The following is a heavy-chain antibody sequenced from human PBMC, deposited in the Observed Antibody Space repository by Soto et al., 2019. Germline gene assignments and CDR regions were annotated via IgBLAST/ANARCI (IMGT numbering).Heavy chain of an antibody. Sequence: GGSLRLSCAASGFTFSNAWMNWVRQAPGKGLEWVGRIKSKTDGGTTDYAAPVKGRFTISRDDSKNTLYLQMNSLKTEDTAVYYCTTGRSDYYGSGSYYYYYYGMDVWGQGTTVTVSS. CDR1: GFTFSNAW. CDR3: TTGRSDYYGSGSYYYYYYGMDV. J-gene: IGHJ6*02. D-gene: IGHD3-10*01. CDR2: IKSKTDGGTT. V-gene: IGHV3-15*07.